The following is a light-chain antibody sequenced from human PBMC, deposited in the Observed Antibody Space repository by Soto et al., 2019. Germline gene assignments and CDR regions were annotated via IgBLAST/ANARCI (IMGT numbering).Light chain of an antibody. CDR2: SAS. V-gene: IGKV1-27*01. CDR1: QGIGNS. CDR3: QKYNTDPAT. J-gene: IGKJ5*01. Sequence: DIQMTQSPPSLSASVGDRVTITCRASQGIGNSLAWYQQKPGTVPKLLIYSASTLQSGVPSRFSASGSGTDFTLTISSLQPEEIAGYHCQKYNTDPATFGQGTRLEIK.